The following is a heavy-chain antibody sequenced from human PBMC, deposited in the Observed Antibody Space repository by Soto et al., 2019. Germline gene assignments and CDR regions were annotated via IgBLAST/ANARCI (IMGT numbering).Heavy chain of an antibody. V-gene: IGHV3-23*01. CDR3: ASDMSGGTYNYYYGLDV. CDR2: ISGSGSPT. D-gene: IGHD1-26*01. J-gene: IGHJ6*02. CDR1: GFSFSSYA. Sequence: PGGSLRLSCAASGFSFSSYAMTWVRQAPGRGLEWVSAISGSGSPTYYADSVKGRFTISRDNSKNTLYLQMNSLRADDTAVYFCASDMSGGTYNYYYGLDVWGQGTTVTVSS.